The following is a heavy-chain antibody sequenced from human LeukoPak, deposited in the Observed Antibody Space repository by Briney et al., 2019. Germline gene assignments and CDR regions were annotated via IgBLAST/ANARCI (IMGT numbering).Heavy chain of an antibody. CDR2: ISGNGGST. J-gene: IGHJ4*02. V-gene: IGHV3-23*01. D-gene: IGHD6-19*01. CDR3: AARPTSAAVAPSDY. CDR1: GFTSGCCA. Sequence: LAGGSLRLSCAASGFTSGCCAMSWVRQAPGKGLEWVSSISGNGGSTFYADSVKGRFTISRDNSKNTLYLQMNSLRVEDSATYYCAARPTSAAVAPSDYWGQGTLVTVSS.